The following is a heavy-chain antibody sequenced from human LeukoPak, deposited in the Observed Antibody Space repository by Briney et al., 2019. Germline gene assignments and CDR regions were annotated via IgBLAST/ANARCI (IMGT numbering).Heavy chain of an antibody. D-gene: IGHD3-10*01. V-gene: IGHV4-34*01. J-gene: IGHJ4*02. CDR2: INHSGST. CDR3: ARVGYGSGSYYPDY. Sequence: PSETLSLTCAVYGGSFSGYYWSWIRQPPGKGLEWIGEINHSGSTNYNPSLKSRVTISVDTSKNQFSLKLSSVTAADTAVYYCARVGYGSGSYYPDYWGQGTLVTVSS. CDR1: GGSFSGYY.